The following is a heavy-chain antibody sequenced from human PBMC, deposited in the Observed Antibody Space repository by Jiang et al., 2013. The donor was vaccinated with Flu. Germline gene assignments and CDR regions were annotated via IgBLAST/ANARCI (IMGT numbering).Heavy chain of an antibody. D-gene: IGHD6-19*01. CDR3: ARSSYSSGWFGVDWNYFDY. J-gene: IGHJ4*02. Sequence: GLVKPSETLSLTCTVSGDSISSTSYYWGWIRQPPGKGLEWIGNVYYSGNTYYNPSLKSRVTISVDTSKNQFFLKLTSVTATDTAVYYCARSSYSSGWFGVDWNYFDYWGQGTLVTVSS. CDR1: GDSISSTSYY. CDR2: VYYSGNT. V-gene: IGHV4-39*01.